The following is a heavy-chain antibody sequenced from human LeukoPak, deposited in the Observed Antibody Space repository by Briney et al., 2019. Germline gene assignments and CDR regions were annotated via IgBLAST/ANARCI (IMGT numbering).Heavy chain of an antibody. CDR2: INSDGSST. CDR3: ARDPIVGSGWYNNWFDP. D-gene: IGHD6-19*01. CDR1: GFTFSKYW. V-gene: IGHV3-74*01. J-gene: IGHJ5*02. Sequence: GGSLRLSCAASGFTFSKYWMHWVRQAPGKGLVWVSRINSDGSSTSYADSVKGRFTLSRDNAKNTLSLQMNSLRAEDTAVYYCARDPIVGSGWYNNWFDPWGQGTLVTVSS.